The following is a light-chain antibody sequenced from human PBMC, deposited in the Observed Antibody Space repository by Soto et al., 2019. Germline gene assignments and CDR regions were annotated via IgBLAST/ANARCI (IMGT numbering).Light chain of an antibody. CDR2: KAS. V-gene: IGKV1-5*03. J-gene: IGKJ1*01. CDR3: KQYNSYSRT. Sequence: NPMTQSPSTVSAYVGDRVTIPCRASQSISSWLAWYQQKPGKAPKLLIYKASSLESGVPSRFSGSGSGTEFTLTISSLQPDDVATYYCKQYNSYSRTFGQGTKVDIK. CDR1: QSISSW.